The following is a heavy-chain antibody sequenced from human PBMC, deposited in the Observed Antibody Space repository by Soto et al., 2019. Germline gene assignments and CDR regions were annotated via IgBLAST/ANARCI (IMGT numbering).Heavy chain of an antibody. CDR1: SCA. J-gene: IGHJ6*02. D-gene: IGHD4-17*01. V-gene: IGHV1-3*01. CDR3: AKDTAPSDV. Sequence: SCALYLSCQKKGQRLEWMGWINAGNGNTKYSQKFQGRVTITRDPSASTAYMELSSLRSEYNAEYYCAKDTAPSDVRVQRTTVPVSS. CDR2: INAGNGNT.